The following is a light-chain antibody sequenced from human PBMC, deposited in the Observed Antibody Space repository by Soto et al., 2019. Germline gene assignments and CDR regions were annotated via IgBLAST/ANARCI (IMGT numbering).Light chain of an antibody. V-gene: IGLV2-14*01. CDR2: EVS. Sequence: QSALTQPASVSRSPGQSITISCTGTSSDVGGYNYVSWYQQHPGKAPKVVIYEVSNRPSWISNRFSGSKSGNTASLTISGLQAEDEADYYCSSYTSSSTLVFGGGTKLTVL. J-gene: IGLJ2*01. CDR3: SSYTSSSTLV. CDR1: SSDVGGYNY.